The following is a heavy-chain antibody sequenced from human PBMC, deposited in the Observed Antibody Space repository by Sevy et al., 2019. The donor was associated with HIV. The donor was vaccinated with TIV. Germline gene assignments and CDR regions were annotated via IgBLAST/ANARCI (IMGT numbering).Heavy chain of an antibody. CDR2: IKSKTYGGTT. J-gene: IGHJ4*02. CDR1: GFTFGDYA. V-gene: IGHV3-49*03. CDR3: TRDLYGSGWFYFDY. D-gene: IGHD6-19*01. Sequence: GGSLRLSCIASGFTFGDYAMSWFRQAPGKGLEWVGFIKSKTYGGTTEYAAFVKGRFIISRDYSKNIAYLQMNSLKTEDTAVYYCTRDLYGSGWFYFDYWGQRTLVTVSS.